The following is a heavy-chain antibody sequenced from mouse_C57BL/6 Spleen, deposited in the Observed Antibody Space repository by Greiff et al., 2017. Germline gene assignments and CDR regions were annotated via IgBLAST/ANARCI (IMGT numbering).Heavy chain of an antibody. CDR2: IDPNSGGT. V-gene: IGHV1-72*01. CDR3: ARGGADYSNYEGWFAY. CDR1: GYTFTSYW. J-gene: IGHJ3*01. Sequence: QVQLQQPGAELVKPGASVKLSCKASGYTFTSYWMHWVKQRPGRGLEWIGRIDPNSGGTKYNEQFKSKATLTVDKPSSTAYMQLSRLTSEDSAVDYGARGGADYSNYEGWFAYWGQVALVTVSA. D-gene: IGHD2-5*01.